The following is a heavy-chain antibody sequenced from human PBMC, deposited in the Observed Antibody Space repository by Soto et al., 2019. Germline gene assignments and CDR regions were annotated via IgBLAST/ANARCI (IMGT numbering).Heavy chain of an antibody. Sequence: SETLSLTCTVSGGSISSYYWSWIRQPPGKGLEWIGYIYYSGSTNYNPSLKSRVTISVDTSKNQFSLKLSSVTAADTAVYYCAGGITMVRGVISFDYWGQGTLVTVSS. D-gene: IGHD3-10*01. J-gene: IGHJ4*02. CDR3: AGGITMVRGVISFDY. V-gene: IGHV4-59*01. CDR2: IYYSGST. CDR1: GGSISSYY.